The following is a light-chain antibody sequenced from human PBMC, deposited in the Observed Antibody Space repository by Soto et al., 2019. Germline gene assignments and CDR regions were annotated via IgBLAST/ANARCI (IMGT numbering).Light chain of an antibody. V-gene: IGKV3-20*01. Sequence: EIVLTQSPGTLSLSPGERATLSCRASQGVTSSFFAWFQQKPGQAPRLLLYGASSRATGIPDRFSGSGSGTDFPLAISRLEPEDFAVYYCQQYGGSPPITFGQGTRLEIK. CDR3: QQYGGSPPIT. CDR1: QGVTSSF. J-gene: IGKJ5*01. CDR2: GAS.